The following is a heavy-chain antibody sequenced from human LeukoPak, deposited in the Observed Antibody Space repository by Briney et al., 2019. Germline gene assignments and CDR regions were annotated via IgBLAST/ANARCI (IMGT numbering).Heavy chain of an antibody. Sequence: GASVKVSCKVSGYTLTELSMHWVRQAPRKGLEWMGGFDPEDGETIYAQKFQGRVTMTEDTSTDTAYMELSSLRSEDTAVYYCASYYGDYVNFDYWGQGTLVTVSS. CDR2: FDPEDGET. CDR1: GYTLTELS. V-gene: IGHV1-24*01. J-gene: IGHJ4*02. D-gene: IGHD4-17*01. CDR3: ASYYGDYVNFDY.